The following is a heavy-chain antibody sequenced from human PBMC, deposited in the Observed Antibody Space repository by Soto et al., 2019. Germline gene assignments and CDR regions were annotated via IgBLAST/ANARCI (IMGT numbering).Heavy chain of an antibody. V-gene: IGHV4-34*01. CDR1: GGSFSGYY. CDR2: INHSGST. CDR3: ARARSPRPDTAMVTKNYYFDY. J-gene: IGHJ4*02. D-gene: IGHD5-18*01. Sequence: SETLSLTCAVYGGSFSGYYWSWIRQPPGKGLEWIGEINHSGSTNCNPSLKSRVTISVDTSKNQFSLKLSSVTAADTAVYYCARARSPRPDTAMVTKNYYFDYWGQGTLVTVSS.